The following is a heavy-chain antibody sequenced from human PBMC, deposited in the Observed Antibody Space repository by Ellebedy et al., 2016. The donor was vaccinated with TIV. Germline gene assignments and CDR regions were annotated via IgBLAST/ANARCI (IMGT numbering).Heavy chain of an antibody. CDR2: INHSGST. CDR3: ARGRRRGSSWDY. V-gene: IGHV4-61*01. J-gene: IGHJ4*02. Sequence: SETLSLXXTVSGGSVSSGSYYWSWIRQPPGKGLEWIGEINHSGSTNYNPSLKSRVTISVDTSKNQFSLKLSSVTAADTAVYYCARGRRRGSSWDYWGQGTLVTVSS. CDR1: GGSVSSGSYY. D-gene: IGHD1-26*01.